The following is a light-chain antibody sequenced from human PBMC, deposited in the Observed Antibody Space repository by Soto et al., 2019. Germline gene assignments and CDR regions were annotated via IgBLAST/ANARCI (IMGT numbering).Light chain of an antibody. CDR3: QQYGYSSWT. Sequence: EIVLTQSPGTLSLSPGERATLSCRASQSVDNKYLAWYQQKPGRAPRILIFAASSRATGIPDRFSGSGSGTDFTLTISRLEPGDFAVYYCQQYGYSSWTFGQGTKEEIE. CDR1: QSVDNKY. V-gene: IGKV3-20*01. J-gene: IGKJ1*01. CDR2: AAS.